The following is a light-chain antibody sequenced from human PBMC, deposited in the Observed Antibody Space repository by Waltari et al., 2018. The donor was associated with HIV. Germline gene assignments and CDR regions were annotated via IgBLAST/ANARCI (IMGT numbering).Light chain of an antibody. CDR3: AAWDDSLDGYV. CDR1: SSNIERNT. Sequence: QSVLTQPPSASGTPGQRVTTSCSGSSSNIERNTINWYQQFPGTTPKVVIHSSNQRPSGVPDRFSGARSGTSASLAISGLQSEDEAHYYCAAWDDSLDGYVFGPGTEVTVL. CDR2: SSN. J-gene: IGLJ1*01. V-gene: IGLV1-44*01.